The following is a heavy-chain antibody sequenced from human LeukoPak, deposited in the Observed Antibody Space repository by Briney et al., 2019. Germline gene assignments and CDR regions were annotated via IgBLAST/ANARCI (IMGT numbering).Heavy chain of an antibody. D-gene: IGHD1-7*01. CDR2: ITSSSSII. CDR3: ARVGLWHYPVDS. CDR1: GFTVSSNY. Sequence: GGSLRLSCAASGFTVSSNYMSWVRQAPGKGLEWVSYITSSSSIIYYGDSVKGRFTASRDNAKNSLYLQMNSLRAEDTAVYYCARVGLWHYPVDSWGQGTLVTVSS. V-gene: IGHV3-48*01. J-gene: IGHJ4*02.